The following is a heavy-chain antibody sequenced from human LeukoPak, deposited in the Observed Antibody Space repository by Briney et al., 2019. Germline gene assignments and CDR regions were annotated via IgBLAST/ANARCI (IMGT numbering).Heavy chain of an antibody. J-gene: IGHJ4*02. CDR3: ARDTESDFDY. Sequence: ASVNVSCKASGYIFTSYAIHWVRQAPGQRLEWMGWINAGKGNREYSQKFQGRVTITVDTSASTAYMELSSLRSEDTAVYYCARDTESDFDYWGQGTLVTVSS. V-gene: IGHV1-3*01. CDR2: INAGKGNR. CDR1: GYIFTSYA.